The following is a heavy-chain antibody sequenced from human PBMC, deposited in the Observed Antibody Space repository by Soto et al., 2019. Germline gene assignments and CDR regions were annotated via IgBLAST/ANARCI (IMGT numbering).Heavy chain of an antibody. CDR3: AKVGPSYYYGMDV. D-gene: IGHD1-26*01. V-gene: IGHV3-23*01. J-gene: IGHJ6*02. CDR1: GFTFKESA. CDR2: ISGSGRTI. Sequence: GGSLRLSCEASGFTFKESAMNWVRQAPGKGLEWVSSISGSGRTIYHADSMRGRFAISRDNSKNSLYLQLNNLRVDDTAVYYCAKVGPSYYYGMDVWGQGTTVTVSS.